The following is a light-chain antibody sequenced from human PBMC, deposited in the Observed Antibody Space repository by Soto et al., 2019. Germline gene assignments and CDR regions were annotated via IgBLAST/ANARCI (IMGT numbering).Light chain of an antibody. CDR1: QSVNNW. CDR3: QQYNGFPWT. J-gene: IGKJ1*01. CDR2: RTS. Sequence: DIQMTQSPSTLSASVGDRVTITCRASQSVNNWLAWFQQKPGEAPKLLIYRTSSLKSGVPSRFSGSGSETEFTLAISSLQPDDFATYYCQQYNGFPWTFGQGTKVEIK. V-gene: IGKV1-5*03.